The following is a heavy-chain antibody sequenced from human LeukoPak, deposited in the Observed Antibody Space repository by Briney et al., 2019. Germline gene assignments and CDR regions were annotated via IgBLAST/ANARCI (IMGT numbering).Heavy chain of an antibody. CDR2: ISYDGSNK. CDR1: GFTFSSYA. V-gene: IGHV3-30*04. D-gene: IGHD6-6*01. Sequence: PGGSLRLSCAASGFTFSSYAMHWVRQAPGKGLEWVAVISYDGSNKYYADSVKGRFTISRDNAKSSLYPQMNSLRAEDTAVYYCASGQQLGYWGQGTLVTVSS. CDR3: ASGQQLGY. J-gene: IGHJ4*02.